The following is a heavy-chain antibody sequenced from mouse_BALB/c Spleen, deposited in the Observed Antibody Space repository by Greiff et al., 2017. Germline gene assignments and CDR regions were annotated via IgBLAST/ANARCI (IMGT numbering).Heavy chain of an antibody. CDR2: ISYSGST. D-gene: IGHD2-3*01. CDR3: ARSQDGPYYFDY. Sequence: EVQVVESGPSLVKPSQTLSLTCSVTGDSITSGYWNWIRKFPGNKLEYMGYISYSGSTYYNPSLKSRISITRDTSKNQYYLQLNSVTTEDTATYYCARSQDGPYYFDYWGQGTTLTVSS. J-gene: IGHJ2*01. V-gene: IGHV3-8*02. CDR1: GDSITSGY.